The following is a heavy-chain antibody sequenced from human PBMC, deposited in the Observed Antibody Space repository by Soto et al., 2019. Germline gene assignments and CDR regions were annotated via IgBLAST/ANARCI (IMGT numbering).Heavy chain of an antibody. CDR3: ARDKITGLFDY. D-gene: IGHD2-8*02. V-gene: IGHV4-59*01. CDR1: GGSITNYY. Sequence: SETLSLTCTVSGGSITNYYWSWIRQRPGKGLDCIGYIYSSGSTNYNPSLKSRVTISADTSKNLVSLKLTSVTAADTAVYYCARDKITGLFDYWGQGTLVTVS. J-gene: IGHJ4*02. CDR2: IYSSGST.